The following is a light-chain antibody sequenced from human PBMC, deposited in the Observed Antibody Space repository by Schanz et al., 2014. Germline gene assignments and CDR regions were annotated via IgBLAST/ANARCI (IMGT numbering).Light chain of an antibody. CDR2: GAS. CDR3: QQYGNSPGT. Sequence: EIVLTQSPATLSLSPGDRATLSCRASQSVSSFLAWYQQKRGQAPRLLIYGASSRATGIPDRFSGSGSGTDFTLTITRLEPEDFAVYYCQQYGNSPGTFGQGTRLEIE. V-gene: IGKV3-20*01. CDR1: QSVSSF. J-gene: IGKJ5*01.